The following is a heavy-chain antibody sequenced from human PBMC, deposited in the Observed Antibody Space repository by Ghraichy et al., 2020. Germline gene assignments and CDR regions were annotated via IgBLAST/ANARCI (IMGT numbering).Heavy chain of an antibody. Sequence: GGSLRLSCAASGFSFSTYWMSWVRQAPGKGLEWVANIKQDGSERYYVDSVKGRFTISRDDARNSLYLQMNSLRTEDAAVYYCARGRGVFDFWGQGTLVTVSS. V-gene: IGHV3-7*04. J-gene: IGHJ3*01. CDR1: GFSFSTYW. CDR3: ARGRGVFDF. CDR2: IKQDGSER. D-gene: IGHD2-8*01.